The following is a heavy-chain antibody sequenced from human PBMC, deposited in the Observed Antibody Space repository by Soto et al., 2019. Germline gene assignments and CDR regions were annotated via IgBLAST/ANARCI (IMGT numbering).Heavy chain of an antibody. V-gene: IGHV3-30-3*01. D-gene: IGHD2-2*02. CDR1: GFTFSNYA. Sequence: QPGGSLRLSCAASGFTFSNYALHWVRQAPGKGLEWVSVISYDGNNKYFAASVKGRFTLSRDNSKNTLYLQMNSLRPEDTAVYYCARALYCTSTSCYIAVSVLGMDVWGQGTTVTVSS. CDR3: ARALYCTSTSCYIAVSVLGMDV. J-gene: IGHJ6*02. CDR2: ISYDGNNK.